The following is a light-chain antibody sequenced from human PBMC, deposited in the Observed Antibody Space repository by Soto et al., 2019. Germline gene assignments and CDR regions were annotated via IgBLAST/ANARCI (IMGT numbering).Light chain of an antibody. Sequence: EVVLTQSPDTLSLSPGDRATLSCRASQSVSTYLAWYQQKPGQAPSLLIYDASNRATGIPARFSGSGSGTDFTLTISSLEPEDFAVYYCQQRSDWPPITFGQGTRLDI. CDR2: DAS. CDR3: QQRSDWPPIT. J-gene: IGKJ5*01. V-gene: IGKV3-11*01. CDR1: QSVSTY.